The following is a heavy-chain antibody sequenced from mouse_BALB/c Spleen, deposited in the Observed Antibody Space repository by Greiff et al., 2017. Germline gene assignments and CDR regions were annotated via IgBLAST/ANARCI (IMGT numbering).Heavy chain of an antibody. CDR2: ISSGGST. CDR1: GFTFSSYA. J-gene: IGHJ4*01. V-gene: IGHV5-6-5*01. D-gene: IGHD1-1*02. CDR3: ARDNYGPMDY. Sequence: EVKLVESGGGLVKPGGSLKLSCAASGFTFSSYAMSWVRQTPEKRLEWVASISSGGSTYYPDSVKGRFTISRDNARNILYLQMSSLRSEDTAMYYYARDNYGPMDYWGQGTSVTVSS.